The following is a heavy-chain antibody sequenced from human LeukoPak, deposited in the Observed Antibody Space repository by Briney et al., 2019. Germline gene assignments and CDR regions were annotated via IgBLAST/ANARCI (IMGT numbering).Heavy chain of an antibody. D-gene: IGHD2-2*01. Sequence: SETLSLTCAVYGGSFSGYYWSWIRQPPGKGLEWIGEINHSGSTNYNPSLKSRVTISVDTSKNQFSLKLSSVTAADTAVYYCARVVPAARRFDHWGQGTLVTVSS. V-gene: IGHV4-34*01. CDR1: GGSFSGYY. CDR3: ARVVPAARRFDH. J-gene: IGHJ5*02. CDR2: INHSGST.